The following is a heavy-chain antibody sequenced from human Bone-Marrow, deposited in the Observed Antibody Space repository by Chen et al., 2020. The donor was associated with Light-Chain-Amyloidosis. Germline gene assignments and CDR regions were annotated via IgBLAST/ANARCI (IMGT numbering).Heavy chain of an antibody. D-gene: IGHD4-17*01. J-gene: IGHJ6*03. Sequence: EVQLLESGGGLVQPGGSPRLSCAASGFTFSSYAMSWVRQAPGKGLEWVSAISGSGGSTYYADSVKGRFTISRDNSKNTLYLQMNSLRAEDTAVYYCAKVPPTVTTVIYYYMDVWGKGTTVTVSS. CDR3: AKVPPTVTTVIYYYMDV. CDR2: ISGSGGST. V-gene: IGHV3-23*01. CDR1: GFTFSSYA.